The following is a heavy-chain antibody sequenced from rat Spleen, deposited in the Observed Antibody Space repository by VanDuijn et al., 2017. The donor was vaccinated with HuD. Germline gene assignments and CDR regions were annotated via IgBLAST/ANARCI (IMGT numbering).Heavy chain of an antibody. CDR3: TTGFAY. J-gene: IGHJ3*01. Sequence: EVQLVESGGGLVQPGRSLTLSCAASGFTFSDYAMAWVRQAPKKGLEWVATIIYDGSSTYYRDSVKGRFTISRDNAKSSLNLEMDRLRSEDTATYYCTTGFAYWGHGTLVTVSS. CDR1: GFTFSDYA. V-gene: IGHV5-17*01. CDR2: IIYDGSST.